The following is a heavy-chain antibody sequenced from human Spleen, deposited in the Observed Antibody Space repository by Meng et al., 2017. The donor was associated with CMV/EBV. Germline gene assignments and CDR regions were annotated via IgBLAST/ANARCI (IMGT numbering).Heavy chain of an antibody. CDR2: INPNSGGT. V-gene: IGHV1-2*02. J-gene: IGHJ6*02. Sequence: ASVKVSCKACGDTFTGHYMNWVRQAPGQGLEWMGWINPNSGGTNYAQKFQDRVTMTGDTSITTAYMELSRLRSDDMAVYYRARVKRYCTGGSCSSTGYYGMDVWGQGTTVTVSS. D-gene: IGHD2-15*01. CDR3: ARVKRYCTGGSCSSTGYYGMDV. CDR1: GDTFTGHY.